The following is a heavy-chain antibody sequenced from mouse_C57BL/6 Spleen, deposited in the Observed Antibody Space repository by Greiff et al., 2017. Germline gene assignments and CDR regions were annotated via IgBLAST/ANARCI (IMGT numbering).Heavy chain of an antibody. J-gene: IGHJ1*03. CDR3: ARYYDGYYGWYFDV. CDR1: GYTFTDYY. V-gene: IGHV1-26*01. CDR2: INPNNGGT. D-gene: IGHD2-3*01. Sequence: VQLKQSGPELVKPGASVKISCKASGYTFTDYYMNWVKQSHGKSLEWIGDINPNNGGTSYNQKFKGKATLTVDKSSSTAYMELRSLTSEDSAVYYCARYYDGYYGWYFDVWGTGTTVTVSS.